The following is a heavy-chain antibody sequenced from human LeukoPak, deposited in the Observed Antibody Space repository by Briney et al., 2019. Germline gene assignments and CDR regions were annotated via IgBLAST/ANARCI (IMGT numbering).Heavy chain of an antibody. V-gene: IGHV4-59*11. CDR2: VYASGINTG. D-gene: IGHD3-10*01. J-gene: IGHJ4*02. Sequence: SETLSLICSVSGDSFSRHGWSWVRQPPGKGLEWIAYVYASGINTGNQNPSLKNRVTISIDTSTNLFSLRLNSVTAADTAFYYCARDNFGSLDFWGEGSLVTVSS. CDR3: ARDNFGSLDF. CDR1: GDSFSRHG.